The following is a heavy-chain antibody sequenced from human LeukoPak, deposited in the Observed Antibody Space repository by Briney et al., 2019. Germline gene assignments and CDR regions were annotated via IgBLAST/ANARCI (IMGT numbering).Heavy chain of an antibody. D-gene: IGHD6-19*01. J-gene: IGHJ6*02. Sequence: ASVKVSCKASGYTFTSYYMHWVRQAPGQGLEWMGIINPSGGSTSYAQKFQGRVTMTGDTSTSTVYMELSSLTSDDTAVYYCARDGEPAVPGGAYFYGMDVWGQGTTVTVSS. CDR1: GYTFTSYY. CDR2: INPSGGST. CDR3: ARDGEPAVPGGAYFYGMDV. V-gene: IGHV1-46*01.